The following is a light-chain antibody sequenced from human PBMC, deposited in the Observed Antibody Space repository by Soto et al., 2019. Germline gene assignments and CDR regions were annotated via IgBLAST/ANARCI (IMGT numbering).Light chain of an antibody. CDR1: QNIDNW. J-gene: IGKJ3*01. Sequence: DIQMTQSPSTLSASVGDRVTITCRTSQNIDNWLAWYHQKPGKAPSLLVYRASNLERGVPSRFSGSGSGTEFTLTISSLQPDDFATYYCQQYNSYPYSFGPGTKVDIK. V-gene: IGKV1-5*01. CDR3: QQYNSYPYS. CDR2: RAS.